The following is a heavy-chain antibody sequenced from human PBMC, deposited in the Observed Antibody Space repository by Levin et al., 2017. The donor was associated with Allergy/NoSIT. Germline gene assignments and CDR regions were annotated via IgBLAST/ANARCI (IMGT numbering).Heavy chain of an antibody. CDR3: ARDLIDYLGAFDL. CDR2: ISSGGARE. V-gene: IGHV3-48*01. Sequence: GESLKISCLMSGFTFSSYSVNWVRQAPGKGLEWVSYISSGGARENYADSVKGRFTISRDNAKNSLYLQLNSLRVEDTAVYYCARDLIDYLGAFDLWGQGTMVTVSS. CDR1: GFTFSSYS. D-gene: IGHD4-11*01. J-gene: IGHJ3*01.